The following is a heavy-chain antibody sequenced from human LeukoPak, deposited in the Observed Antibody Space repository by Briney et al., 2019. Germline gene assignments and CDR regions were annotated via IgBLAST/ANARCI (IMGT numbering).Heavy chain of an antibody. CDR1: GGSISSSSYY. CDR2: IYYSGST. CDR3: ARRLTQGSIDY. D-gene: IGHD1-26*01. Sequence: SETLSLTCTVSGGSISSSSYYWGWIRQPPGKGLEWIGSIYYSGSTYYNPSLKSRVTISVDTSKNQFSLKLSSVTAADTAVYYCARRLTQGSIDYWGQGTLVTVSP. V-gene: IGHV4-39*01. J-gene: IGHJ4*02.